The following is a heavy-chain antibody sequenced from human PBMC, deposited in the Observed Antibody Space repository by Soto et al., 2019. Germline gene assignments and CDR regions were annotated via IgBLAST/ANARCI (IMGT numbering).Heavy chain of an antibody. Sequence: PGESLKISCAASGFTFSSYGMHWVRQAPGKGLEWVAVIWYDGSNKYYADSVKGRFTISRDNSKNTLYLQMNSLRAEDTAVYYCARDPGLEFWSGYYNNLYYYYMDVWGKGTTVTVSS. CDR2: IWYDGSNK. CDR3: ARDPGLEFWSGYYNNLYYYYMDV. J-gene: IGHJ6*03. V-gene: IGHV3-33*01. D-gene: IGHD3-3*01. CDR1: GFTFSSYG.